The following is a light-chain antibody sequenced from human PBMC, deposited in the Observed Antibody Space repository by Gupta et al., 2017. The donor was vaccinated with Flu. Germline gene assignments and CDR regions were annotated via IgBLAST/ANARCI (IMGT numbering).Light chain of an antibody. CDR1: STNIGSNT. J-gene: IGLJ1*01. CDR2: GNN. V-gene: IGLV1-44*01. Sequence: VTISCSGSSTNIGSNTVNWYQQVPGTAPKLLIYGNNQRPSGVPGRFSGSKSGTSAALAISGLQSEDEADYYCAAWDDSLNGHYVFGTGTKVTVL. CDR3: AAWDDSLNGHYV.